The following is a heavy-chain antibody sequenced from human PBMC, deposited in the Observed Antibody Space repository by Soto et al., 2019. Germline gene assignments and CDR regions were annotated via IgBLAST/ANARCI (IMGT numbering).Heavy chain of an antibody. V-gene: IGHV4-39*01. J-gene: IGHJ4*02. CDR2: IFYSGSA. CDR1: GGSISNPIYY. Sequence: PSETLSLTCSVSGGSISNPIYYWAWIRQPPGKGLEWIGSIFYSGSAYYNPSLKSRVTMSVDTSQNQFSLKLCSVTAADTAVYYCARGRDSSGYYYGGHDYWGQGTLVTVSS. CDR3: ARGRDSSGYYYGGHDY. D-gene: IGHD3-22*01.